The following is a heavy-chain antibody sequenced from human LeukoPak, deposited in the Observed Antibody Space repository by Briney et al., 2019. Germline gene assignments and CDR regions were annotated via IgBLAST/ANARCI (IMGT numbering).Heavy chain of an antibody. D-gene: IGHD1-26*01. CDR2: IHSSGYT. V-gene: IGHV4-4*09. Sequence: PFGTPSPPRPVSCGSLSSNYWGWVPQPPRPGPEWVFYIHSSGYTNYNPFLRSRVTISVDTSKNEFSLKVTSVTAADTAVYYCAQRQGPTSGSYDYFDPWGQGTLVTVSS. J-gene: IGHJ5*02. CDR3: AQRQGPTSGSYDYFDP. CDR1: CGSLSSNY.